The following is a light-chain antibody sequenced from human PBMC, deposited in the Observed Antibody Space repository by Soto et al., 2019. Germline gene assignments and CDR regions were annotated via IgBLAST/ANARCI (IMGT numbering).Light chain of an antibody. V-gene: IGLV2-14*01. J-gene: IGLJ1*01. CDR1: SSDVGVYNY. CDR3: SSYTSSSTLYV. CDR2: DVS. Sequence: QSALTQPASVSGSPGQSITISCTGTSSDVGVYNYVSWYQQHPGKAPKLMIYDVSNRPSGVSNRFSGSKSGNTASLTISGLQAEDEADYDCSSYTSSSTLYVFGTGTKLTVL.